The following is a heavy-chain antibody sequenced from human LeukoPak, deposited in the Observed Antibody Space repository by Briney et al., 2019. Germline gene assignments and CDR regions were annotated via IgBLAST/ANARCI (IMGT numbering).Heavy chain of an antibody. CDR1: GGTFSSYA. V-gene: IGHV1-69*01. Sequence: SVKVSCKASGGTFSSYAISWVRQAPGQGLEWMGGIISIFGTANYAQKFQGRVTITADESTSTAYMELSSLRSEDTAVYYCASSRYYYGSGSYYILDYWGQGTLVTVSS. J-gene: IGHJ4*02. D-gene: IGHD3-10*01. CDR3: ASSRYYYGSGSYYILDY. CDR2: IISIFGTA.